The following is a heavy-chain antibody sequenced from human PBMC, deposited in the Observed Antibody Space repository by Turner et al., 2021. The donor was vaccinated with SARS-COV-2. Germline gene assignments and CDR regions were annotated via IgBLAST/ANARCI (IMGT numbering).Heavy chain of an antibody. CDR2: IIPILGIT. Sequence: QVQLVQSGAEVTKPGSSVKASCKASGGTFSSYAISWVRQAPGQGLEWMGGIIPILGITNYAQKFQGRVTITADKSTSTAYMELSSLRSEDTAVYYCARQRISVAGYDYYGMDVWGQGTTVTVSS. J-gene: IGHJ6*02. D-gene: IGHD6-19*01. V-gene: IGHV1-69*10. CDR3: ARQRISVAGYDYYGMDV. CDR1: GGTFSSYA.